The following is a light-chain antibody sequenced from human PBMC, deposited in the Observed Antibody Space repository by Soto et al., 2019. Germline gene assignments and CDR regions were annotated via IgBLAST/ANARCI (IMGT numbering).Light chain of an antibody. J-gene: IGKJ4*01. CDR3: QQSYSTPLT. V-gene: IGKV1-8*01. CDR1: QGISSY. Sequence: AIRVTPSPSSFSASTGGRVPIPCRASQGISSYLAWYQQKPGKAPKLLIYAASSLQSGVPSRFSGSGSGTDFTLTISSLQPEDFATYYCQQSYSTPLTFGGGTKVDIK. CDR2: AAS.